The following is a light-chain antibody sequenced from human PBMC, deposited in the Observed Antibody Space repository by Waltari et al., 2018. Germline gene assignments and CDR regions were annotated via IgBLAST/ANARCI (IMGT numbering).Light chain of an antibody. CDR1: SSDVGGYNY. CDR3: CSYAGRNIYV. V-gene: IGLV2-11*01. J-gene: IGLJ1*01. CDR2: DVT. Sequence: QSALTQPRSVSVSPGQSVAISCSGTSSDVGGYNYVFWYQQHPGKAPKLMIYDVTKRPAGVPDRFSGSKSGNTASLTISGLQADDEADYYCCSYAGRNIYVFGTGTKVTVL.